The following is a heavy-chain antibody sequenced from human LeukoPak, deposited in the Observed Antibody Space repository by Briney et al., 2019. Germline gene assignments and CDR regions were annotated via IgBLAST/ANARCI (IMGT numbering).Heavy chain of an antibody. CDR3: AKDRADFWSGYYPQLVDY. J-gene: IGHJ4*02. CDR2: ISWNSGSI. Sequence: GGSLRLSCAASGFTFDDYAMHWVRQAPGKGLEWVSGISWNSGSIGYADSVKGRFTISRDNSKNTLYLQMNSLRAEDTAVYYCAKDRADFWSGYYPQLVDYWGQGTPVTVSS. CDR1: GFTFDDYA. D-gene: IGHD3-3*01. V-gene: IGHV3-9*01.